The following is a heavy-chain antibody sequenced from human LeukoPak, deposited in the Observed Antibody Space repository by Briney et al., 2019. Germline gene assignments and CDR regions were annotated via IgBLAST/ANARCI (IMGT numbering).Heavy chain of an antibody. J-gene: IGHJ4*02. D-gene: IGHD3-3*01. CDR3: ARQYEVYLDS. V-gene: IGHV5-51*03. CDR2: INPGDSDT. CDR1: GYSFTTYW. Sequence: GESLKISCKASGYSFTTYWIAWVRQMPGKGLEWMGIINPGDSDTRYSPSFQGQVTLSADKSISTAYLQWSSLKASDTAMYYCARQYEVYLDSWGQGTPVTVSS.